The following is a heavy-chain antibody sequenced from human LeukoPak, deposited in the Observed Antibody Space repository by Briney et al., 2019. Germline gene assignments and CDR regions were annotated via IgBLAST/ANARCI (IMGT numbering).Heavy chain of an antibody. CDR1: GGSISTFY. D-gene: IGHD6-19*01. J-gene: IGHJ5*02. Sequence: SETLSLTCTVSGGSISTFYWSWIRQPPGKGLEWIGYIYYSGSTDYNPSLKSRVTISVDTSKNQFSLQLNSVTPEDTAVYYCARGGAQQWLDNYFDPWGQGTLVTVSS. CDR3: ARGGAQQWLDNYFDP. V-gene: IGHV4-59*12. CDR2: IYYSGST.